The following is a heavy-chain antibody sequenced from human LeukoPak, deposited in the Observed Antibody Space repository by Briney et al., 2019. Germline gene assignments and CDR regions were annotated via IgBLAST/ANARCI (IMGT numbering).Heavy chain of an antibody. Sequence: GASVKVSCKASGYTFTSYYMHWVRQAPGQGLEWMVIINPSGGSTSYAQKFQGRVTMTRDTSTSTVYMELSSLRSEDTAVYYCARDRIIGGSSGRWFDPWGQGTLVTVSS. V-gene: IGHV1-46*01. J-gene: IGHJ5*02. CDR3: ARDRIIGGSSGRWFDP. D-gene: IGHD1-20*01. CDR2: INPSGGST. CDR1: GYTFTSYY.